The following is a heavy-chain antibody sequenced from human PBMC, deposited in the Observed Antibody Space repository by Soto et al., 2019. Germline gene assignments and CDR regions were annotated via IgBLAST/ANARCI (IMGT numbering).Heavy chain of an antibody. CDR1: GFTFSSFA. D-gene: IGHD6-19*01. V-gene: IGHV3-23*01. CDR3: AKDLIYGYNSGRPFDS. CDR2: IGSRGDST. J-gene: IGHJ4*02. Sequence: EVQLLESGGGLVLPGGSLRLSCAASGFTFSSFAMSWVRQAPGKGLEWVSAIGSRGDSTYYADSVKGRFIISRDNSKNTLSLQMNSLRAEDTAVYYCAKDLIYGYNSGRPFDSWGQGTLVTVSS.